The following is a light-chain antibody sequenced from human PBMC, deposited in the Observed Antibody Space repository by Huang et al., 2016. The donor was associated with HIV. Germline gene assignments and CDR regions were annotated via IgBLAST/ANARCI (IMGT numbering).Light chain of an antibody. CDR1: QSVGSN. J-gene: IGKJ1*01. CDR3: QQHNTWPRT. V-gene: IGKV3-15*01. CDR2: AAS. Sequence: EIVMTQSPATLSVSPGERATLSCRASQSVGSNLAWYQPRRGQAPRLLSEAASTMASGTPARFSGIGSGTEFTLTVSILQSEDFAVYYCQQHNTWPRTFGQGTRV.